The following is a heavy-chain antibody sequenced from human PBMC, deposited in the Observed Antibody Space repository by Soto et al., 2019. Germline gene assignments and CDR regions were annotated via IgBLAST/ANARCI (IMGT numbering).Heavy chain of an antibody. CDR3: ARARWYDAFDV. J-gene: IGHJ3*01. Sequence: SETLSLTCAVSGFFISSGNYWGWIRKPPGKGLEWIGSIFHGGNTYYNPSLKSRVTISVDMSKNQFSLKLNSVTAADTAVYYCARARWYDAFDVWGQGXVVTVSS. CDR1: GFFISSGNY. CDR2: IFHGGNT. D-gene: IGHD2-15*01. V-gene: IGHV4-38-2*01.